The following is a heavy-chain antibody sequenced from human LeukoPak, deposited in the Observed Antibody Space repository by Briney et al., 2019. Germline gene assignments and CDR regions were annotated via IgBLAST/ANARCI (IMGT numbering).Heavy chain of an antibody. J-gene: IGHJ3*02. CDR3: ARGPYSYDSSGAFDI. CDR1: GGSISSSSYY. D-gene: IGHD3-22*01. Sequence: SETLSLTCTVSGGSISSSSYYWGWIRQPPGNGLEWIGSIYYSGNTYYNASLKGQVSISIDTSKNQFSLKLSSVTAADTAVYFCARGPYSYDSSGAFDIWGQGTMVTVSS. V-gene: IGHV4-39*01. CDR2: IYYSGNT.